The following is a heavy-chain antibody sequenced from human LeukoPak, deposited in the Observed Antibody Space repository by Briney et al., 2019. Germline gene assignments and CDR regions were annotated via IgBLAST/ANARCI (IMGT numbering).Heavy chain of an antibody. V-gene: IGHV3-9*01. J-gene: IGHJ5*02. D-gene: IGHD6-13*01. CDR1: GFTFDDYA. Sequence: GWSLRLSCAASGFTFDDYAMHWVRQAPGKGLEWVSGISWNSGSIGYADSVKGRFTISRDNAKNSLYLQMNSLRAEDTALYYCAKDISGIAAAGSWFDPWGQGTLVTVSS. CDR2: ISWNSGSI. CDR3: AKDISGIAAAGSWFDP.